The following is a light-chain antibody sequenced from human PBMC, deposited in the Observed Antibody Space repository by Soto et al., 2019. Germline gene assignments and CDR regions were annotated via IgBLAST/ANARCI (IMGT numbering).Light chain of an antibody. V-gene: IGLV1-44*01. CDR3: AAWDDSLNGVV. Sequence: QSVLTQPPSTSGTPGQRVTISCSGSSSNIGSNNVNWYQQLPGTAPKLLIYSNNQLPSGVPDRFSGSKSGTSASLAISGLQSEDEADYYCAAWDDSLNGVVFGGGTKLTVL. CDR1: SSNIGSNN. CDR2: SNN. J-gene: IGLJ2*01.